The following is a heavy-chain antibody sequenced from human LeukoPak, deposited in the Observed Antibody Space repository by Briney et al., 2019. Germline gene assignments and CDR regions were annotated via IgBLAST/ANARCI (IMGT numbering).Heavy chain of an antibody. CDR3: ARHSSSWSKFDY. V-gene: IGHV3-7*01. CDR2: IKQDGSEK. J-gene: IGHJ4*02. D-gene: IGHD6-13*01. CDR1: GFTFSNYW. Sequence: TGGPLRLSXAASGFTFSNYWMTWVRQAPGKGMEWVANIKQDGSEKYYVDSVKGRFTISRDNAKNSLYLQMNSLRAEDTAVYYCARHSSSWSKFDYWGQGTLVTVSS.